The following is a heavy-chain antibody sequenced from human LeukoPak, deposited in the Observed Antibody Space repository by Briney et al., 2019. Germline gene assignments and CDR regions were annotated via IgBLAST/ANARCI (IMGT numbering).Heavy chain of an antibody. CDR2: ISSSSSYI. CDR3: TRLAAAGTEGVDY. CDR1: GFTFSSYS. V-gene: IGHV3-21*01. J-gene: IGHJ4*02. D-gene: IGHD6-13*01. Sequence: PGGSLRLSCAASGFTFSSYSMNWVRQAPGKGLEWVSSISSSSSYIYYADSVKGRFTISRDNAKNSLYLQMNSLRAEDTAVYYCTRLAAAGTEGVDYWGQGTLVTVSS.